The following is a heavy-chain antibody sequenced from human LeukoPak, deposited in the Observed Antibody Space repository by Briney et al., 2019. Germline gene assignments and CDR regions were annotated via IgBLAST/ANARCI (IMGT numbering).Heavy chain of an antibody. Sequence: PGGSLRLSGVASGFSVSDNYMSWVRQAPGKGLEWVSAIFSGGTTYYADSVKGRFTISRDNSKNTVYLLISSLRGEDTAIYYCARDSGYSSGWWDSWGQGTLLTVSS. J-gene: IGHJ5*01. CDR2: IFSGGTT. CDR1: GFSVSDNY. D-gene: IGHD6-19*01. V-gene: IGHV3-66*01. CDR3: ARDSGYSSGWWDS.